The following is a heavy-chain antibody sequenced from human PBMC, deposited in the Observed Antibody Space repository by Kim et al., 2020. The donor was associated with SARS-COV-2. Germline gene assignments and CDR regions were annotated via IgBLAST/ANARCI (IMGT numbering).Heavy chain of an antibody. Sequence: GGSLRLSCTASGFTFSSYGMHWVRQAPGKGLEWVAVISYDGSNKYYADSVKGRFTISRDNSKNTLYLQMNSLRAEDTAVYYCAKDQHDSSSDLYYYYYMDVWGKGTTVTVSS. V-gene: IGHV3-30*18. D-gene: IGHD6-13*01. CDR2: ISYDGSNK. CDR3: AKDQHDSSSDLYYYYYMDV. CDR1: GFTFSSYG. J-gene: IGHJ6*03.